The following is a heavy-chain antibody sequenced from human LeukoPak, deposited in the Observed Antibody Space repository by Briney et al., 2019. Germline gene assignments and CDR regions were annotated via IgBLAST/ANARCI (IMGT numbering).Heavy chain of an antibody. D-gene: IGHD6-13*01. J-gene: IGHJ5*02. V-gene: IGHV1-69*04. CDR3: ARDGRGHWDTRIWYLGNWFVP. Sequence: SVKVSCKASGGTFSTYAISWVRQAPGQGLEWMGRIIPILGIANYAQKFQGRVTITADKSTSTAYMELSSLRSEDTAVYYCARDGRGHWDTRIWYLGNWFVPWGQGTLVTVSS. CDR2: IIPILGIA. CDR1: GGTFSTYA.